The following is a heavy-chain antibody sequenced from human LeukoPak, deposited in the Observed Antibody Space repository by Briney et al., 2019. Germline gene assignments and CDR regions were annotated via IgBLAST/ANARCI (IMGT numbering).Heavy chain of an antibody. D-gene: IGHD3-3*01. Sequence: SETLSLTCTVSGGSISSYYWSWLRQPPGKGLEWGGYIYYSGSTNYNPSLKSRVTISVDTSKNQFSLKLSSVTAADTAVYYCARGHYYDFWSGYYASYYYYGMDVWGQGTTVTVSS. CDR3: ARGHYYDFWSGYYASYYYYGMDV. V-gene: IGHV4-59*01. CDR2: IYYSGST. J-gene: IGHJ6*02. CDR1: GGSISSYY.